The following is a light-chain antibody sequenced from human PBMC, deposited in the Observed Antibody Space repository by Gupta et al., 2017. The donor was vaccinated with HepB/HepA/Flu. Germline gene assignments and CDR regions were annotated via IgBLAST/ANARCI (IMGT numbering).Light chain of an antibody. CDR1: SSDVGGYNY. CDR3: SSYTSSSTWV. V-gene: IGLV2-14*01. Sequence: QSALTQPASVSASPGQSNTISCTGTSSDVGGYNYVSWYQQHPGKAPKLMIYDVSNRPSGVSNRFSGSKSGNTASLTISGLQAEDEADYYCSSYTSSSTWVFGGGTKLTVL. J-gene: IGLJ3*02. CDR2: DVS.